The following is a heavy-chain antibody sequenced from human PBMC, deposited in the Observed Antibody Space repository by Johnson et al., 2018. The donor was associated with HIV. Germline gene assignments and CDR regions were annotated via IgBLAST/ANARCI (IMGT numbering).Heavy chain of an antibody. Sequence: VQLVESGGGVVQPGGSLRLSCAASGFTFSSYGMHWVRQAPGKGLEWVAFIRYDGSNKYYADSVKGRFTISRDNSKNTLYLQMNSLRAEDTAVYYCASSQGSGEGAFDIWGQGTRVTVSS. J-gene: IGHJ3*02. V-gene: IGHV3-30*02. CDR2: IRYDGSNK. CDR1: GFTFSSYG. CDR3: ASSQGSGEGAFDI.